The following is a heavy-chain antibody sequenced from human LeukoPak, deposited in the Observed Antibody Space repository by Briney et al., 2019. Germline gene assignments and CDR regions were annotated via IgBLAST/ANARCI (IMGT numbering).Heavy chain of an antibody. Sequence: PSETLSLTCTVSGGSISNYYWSWIRQPPGKGLEYIGYIYYSGSSNYNPSLESRVTISVDTSKNQFSLKLTSVTAADTAVYYCARFAQNLSVAGNPFDYWGQGILVTVSS. J-gene: IGHJ4*02. CDR1: GGSISNYY. CDR2: IYYSGSS. D-gene: IGHD6-19*01. V-gene: IGHV4-59*08. CDR3: ARFAQNLSVAGNPFDY.